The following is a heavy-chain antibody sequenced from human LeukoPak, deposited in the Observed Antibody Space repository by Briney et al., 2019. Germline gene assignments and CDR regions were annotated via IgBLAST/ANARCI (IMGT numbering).Heavy chain of an antibody. V-gene: IGHV4-34*01. CDR3: ARGKNEYSY. J-gene: IGHJ4*02. CDR2: INHSGST. CDR1: GGSFSGYY. D-gene: IGHD2/OR15-2a*01. Sequence: SETLSLTCAVYGGSFSGYYWSWIRQPPGKGLEWIGEINHSGSTNYNPSLKSRVTIVDTSKNQFSLKLSSVTAADTAVYYCARGKNEYSYWCQGTLVTVSS.